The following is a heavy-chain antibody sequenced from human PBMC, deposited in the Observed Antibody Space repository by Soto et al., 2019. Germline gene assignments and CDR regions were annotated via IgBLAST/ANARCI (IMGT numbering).Heavy chain of an antibody. Sequence: QVQLQQWGAGLLKPSETLSLTCAVYGGSFSGYYWSWIRQPPGKGLEWIGEINHSGSTNYNPSLKSRVTISVDTSQNQFSRKLSSVTAADTAVYYCARVRGSGSYYHRGRKSYFDYWGQGTLVTGSS. J-gene: IGHJ4*02. CDR2: INHSGST. D-gene: IGHD3-10*01. CDR3: ARVRGSGSYYHRGRKSYFDY. CDR1: GGSFSGYY. V-gene: IGHV4-34*01.